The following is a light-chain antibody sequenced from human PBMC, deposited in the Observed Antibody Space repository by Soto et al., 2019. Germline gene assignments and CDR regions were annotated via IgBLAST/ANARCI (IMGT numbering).Light chain of an antibody. Sequence: IQMTQSPSSLSASVGDRVTITCRASQSISSYLNWYQQKPGKAPKLLIHAASSLESGVPTRFSGSGSGTDFTFTISSLQAEDFATYYCLQDYSYPWTFGQGTKVDIK. J-gene: IGKJ1*01. V-gene: IGKV1-6*01. CDR2: AAS. CDR3: LQDYSYPWT. CDR1: QSISSY.